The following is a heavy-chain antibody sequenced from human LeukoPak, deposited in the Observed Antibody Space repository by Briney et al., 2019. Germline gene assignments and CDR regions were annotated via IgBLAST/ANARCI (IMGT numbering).Heavy chain of an antibody. CDR3: ARGLLDTAMVYFDY. CDR1: GGSISSSTYY. V-gene: IGHV4-61*05. CDR2: IYYSGST. Sequence: PSETLSLTCTVSGGSISSSTYYWGWIRQPPGKGLEWIGYIYYSGSTNYNPSLKSRVTISVDTSKNQFSLKLSSVTAADTAVYYCARGLLDTAMVYFDYWGQGTLVTVSS. J-gene: IGHJ4*02. D-gene: IGHD5-18*01.